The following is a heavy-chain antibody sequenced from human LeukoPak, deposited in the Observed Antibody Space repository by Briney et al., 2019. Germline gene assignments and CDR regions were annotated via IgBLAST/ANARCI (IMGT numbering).Heavy chain of an antibody. CDR1: GFTVSSSY. V-gene: IGHV3-66*01. D-gene: IGHD3-10*01. J-gene: IGHJ4*02. CDR2: IYSGGGT. Sequence: GGSLRLSCAVSGFTVSSSYMSWVRQAPGQGLEWVSVIYSGGGTYYADSVKGRFIISRDNSKNTAYLQMNSLRAEDTAVYYCARELYGSDSYYSYWGQETLVTVSS. CDR3: ARELYGSDSYYSY.